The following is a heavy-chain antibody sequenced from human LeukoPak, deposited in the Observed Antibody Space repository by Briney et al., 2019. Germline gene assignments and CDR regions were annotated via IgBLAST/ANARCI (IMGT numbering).Heavy chain of an antibody. J-gene: IGHJ4*02. V-gene: IGHV3-23*01. Sequence: GGSLRLSCAASGFTFSSYAMSWVRQAPGKGLEWVSAISGSGGSTCYADSVKGRFTISRDNSKNTLYLQMNSLRAEDTAVYYCAKNGLQDSSGWYCGYWGQGTLVTVFS. D-gene: IGHD6-19*01. CDR1: GFTFSSYA. CDR2: ISGSGGST. CDR3: AKNGLQDSSGWYCGY.